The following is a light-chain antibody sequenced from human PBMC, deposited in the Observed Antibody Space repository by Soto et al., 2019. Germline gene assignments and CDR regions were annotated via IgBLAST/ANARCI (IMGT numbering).Light chain of an antibody. CDR2: GTS. V-gene: IGKV3-20*01. CDR1: QSVNTAY. Sequence: EIVLTQSPGTLSLSPGERATLSCRAGQSVNTAYLAWYQHKPGQAPRLLIYGTSTRATGIPDRFSGSGSGTDFTLTISRLEPEVGSVYYCHKYVLSVPFTFCPGTNADIK. CDR3: HKYVLSVPFT. J-gene: IGKJ3*01.